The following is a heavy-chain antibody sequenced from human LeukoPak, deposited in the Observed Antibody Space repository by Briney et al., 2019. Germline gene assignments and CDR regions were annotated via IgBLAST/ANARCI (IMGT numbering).Heavy chain of an antibody. J-gene: IGHJ5*02. D-gene: IGHD5-18*01. Sequence: PGRSLRLSCAASGFTFSNFNMHWVRQAPGEGLEWVALTSREGTNEYYADSVKGRFTISRDNSKNSLYLQMNGLRVEDTAVYYCAKDLGYSQAHGFGHWGQGTPVTVSS. CDR2: TSREGTNE. CDR1: GFTFSNFN. CDR3: AKDLGYSQAHGFGH. V-gene: IGHV3-30*18.